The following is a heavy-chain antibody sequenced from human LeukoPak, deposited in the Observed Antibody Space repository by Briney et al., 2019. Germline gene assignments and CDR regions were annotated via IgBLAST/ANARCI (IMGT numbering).Heavy chain of an antibody. CDR3: ARFDYGDFLFDY. CDR1: GFTFSTYS. Sequence: GSLRLSCEASGFTFSTYSMAWVRQTPGEGLEWIGEIYHSGTTNYNPSLKNRVTMSVDKSKNHFSLKLTSVTAADTAVYYCARFDYGDFLFDYWGQGALVTVSS. J-gene: IGHJ4*02. V-gene: IGHV4-4*02. D-gene: IGHD4-17*01. CDR2: IYHSGTT.